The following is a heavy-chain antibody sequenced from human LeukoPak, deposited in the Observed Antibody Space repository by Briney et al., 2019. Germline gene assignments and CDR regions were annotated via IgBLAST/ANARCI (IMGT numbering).Heavy chain of an antibody. J-gene: IGHJ3*02. Sequence: PSETLSLTCAVYGGSFSGYYWSWIRQPPGKGLEWIGEINHSGSTNYNPSLKSRVTISVDTSKNQFSLKLSSVTAADTAVCYCARARYCSSTSCPPDAFDIWGQGTMVTVSS. CDR3: ARARYCSSTSCPPDAFDI. V-gene: IGHV4-34*01. CDR2: INHSGST. CDR1: GGSFSGYY. D-gene: IGHD2-2*01.